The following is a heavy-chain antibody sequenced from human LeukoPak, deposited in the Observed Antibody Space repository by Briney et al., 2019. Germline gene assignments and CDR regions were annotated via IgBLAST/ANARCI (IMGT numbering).Heavy chain of an antibody. CDR3: ARSYYDSSGYYPGAFDI. J-gene: IGHJ3*02. CDR1: RFTVSSNY. CDR2: IHSGGST. D-gene: IGHD3-22*01. V-gene: IGHV3-66*02. Sequence: GGSLTLSCAASRFTVSSNYMSWVRQAPGKGLEWVSVIHSGGSTYYADSVKGRFTIPRDNPKTTLYLQMNSLRAEDTAVYYCARSYYDSSGYYPGAFDIWGQGTMVTVSS.